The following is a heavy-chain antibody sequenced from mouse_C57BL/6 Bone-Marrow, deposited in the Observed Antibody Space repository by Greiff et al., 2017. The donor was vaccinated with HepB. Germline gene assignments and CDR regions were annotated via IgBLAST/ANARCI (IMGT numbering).Heavy chain of an antibody. V-gene: IGHV1-4*01. Sequence: VKLMESGAELARPGASVKMSCKASGYTFTSYTMHWVKQRPGQGLEWIGYINPSSGYTKYNQKFKDKATLTADKSSSTAYMQLSSLTSEDSAVYYCASYGNYDYWGQGTTLTVSS. J-gene: IGHJ2*01. CDR1: GYTFTSYT. CDR2: INPSSGYT. D-gene: IGHD2-1*01. CDR3: ASYGNYDY.